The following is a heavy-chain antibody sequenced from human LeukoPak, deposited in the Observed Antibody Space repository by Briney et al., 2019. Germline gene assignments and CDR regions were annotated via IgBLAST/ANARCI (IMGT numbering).Heavy chain of an antibody. Sequence: GGSLRLSCAASGFTFSSYAMSWVRQAPGKGLEWVSGISGSGGSGGSTYYADSVKGRFTISRDNSKNTMYLQMNSLKNEDTAVYYCVTEVSGSFPTWGQGTLVTVSS. CDR2: ISGSGGSGGST. V-gene: IGHV3-23*01. CDR1: GFTFSSYA. D-gene: IGHD1-26*01. J-gene: IGHJ4*02. CDR3: VTEVSGSFPT.